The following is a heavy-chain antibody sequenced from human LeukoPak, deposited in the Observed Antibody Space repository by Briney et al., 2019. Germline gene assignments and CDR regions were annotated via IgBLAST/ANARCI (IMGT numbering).Heavy chain of an antibody. D-gene: IGHD6-19*01. CDR3: ALTRGSGWFYY. V-gene: IGHV3-74*01. Sequence: GGSLRLSCAASGFTFSSYWMHWVRQAPGKGLVWVSRISSDGSSTSYADSVKGRFTISRDNAKNTLYLQMNSLRAEDTAVYYCALTRGSGWFYYWGQGTLVTVSS. J-gene: IGHJ4*02. CDR1: GFTFSSYW. CDR2: ISSDGSST.